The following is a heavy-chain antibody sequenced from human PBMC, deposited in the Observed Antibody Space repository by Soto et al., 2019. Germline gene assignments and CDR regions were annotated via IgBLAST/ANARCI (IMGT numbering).Heavy chain of an antibody. CDR2: IYWDDDK. CDR3: AHKRGSYDFWRGYAP. Sequence: QITLKESGPTLVKPTQTLTLTCTFSGFSLSTSGVGVGWIRQPPGKALEWLALIYWDDDKRYSPSLKSRLTTXKDTSKTRVALPMTTMDPVDPATYYCAHKRGSYDFWRGYAPWGQGTLVTVSS. CDR1: GFSLSTSGVG. J-gene: IGHJ5*02. D-gene: IGHD3-3*01. V-gene: IGHV2-5*02.